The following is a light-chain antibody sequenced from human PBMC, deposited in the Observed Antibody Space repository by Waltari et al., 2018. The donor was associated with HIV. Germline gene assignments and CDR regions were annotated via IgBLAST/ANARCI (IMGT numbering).Light chain of an antibody. CDR2: QDT. J-gene: IGLJ3*02. Sequence: SYELTQPPSVSVSPGQTARNTCSGDALPKQYAYWFQQKPGQAPVLVIYQDTERPSGIPERLSGSSLGTMVTLTITGVQAEDEADYYCQSTDRSGTYWVFGGGTKLTVL. CDR3: QSTDRSGTYWV. CDR1: ALPKQY. V-gene: IGLV3-25*03.